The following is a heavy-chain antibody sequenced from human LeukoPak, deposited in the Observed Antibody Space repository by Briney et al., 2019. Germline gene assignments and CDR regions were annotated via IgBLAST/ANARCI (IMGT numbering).Heavy chain of an antibody. Sequence: ASVKVSCKASGCTFTSYDINWVRQATGQGLEWMGWMNPNSGNTGYAQKFQGRVTMTRNTSISTAYMELSSLRSEDTAVYYGARGPYSSGWYEFYGFDPWGQGTLVTVSS. D-gene: IGHD6-19*01. V-gene: IGHV1-8*01. CDR1: GCTFTSYD. CDR2: MNPNSGNT. J-gene: IGHJ5*02. CDR3: ARGPYSSGWYEFYGFDP.